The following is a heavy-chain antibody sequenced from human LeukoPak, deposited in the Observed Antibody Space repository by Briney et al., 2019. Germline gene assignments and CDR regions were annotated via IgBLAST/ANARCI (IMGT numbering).Heavy chain of an antibody. J-gene: IGHJ6*02. V-gene: IGHV3-21*01. CDR2: TSSSNTY. CDR1: GYTFSPYS. Sequence: AGGSLRLSCAASGYTFSPYSMNWVRQAPGKGLEWVSSTSSSNTYYADSVKGRFTISRDNAKKSVYLQMNSLRAEDTAVYYCARDPGDLRWGMDVWGQGTTVTVAS. D-gene: IGHD2-21*02. CDR3: ARDPGDLRWGMDV.